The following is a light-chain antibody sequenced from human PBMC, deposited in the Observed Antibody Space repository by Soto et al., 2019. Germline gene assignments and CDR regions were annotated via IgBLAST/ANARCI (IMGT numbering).Light chain of an antibody. CDR1: SSDVGGYNY. CDR2: DVS. V-gene: IGLV2-14*01. CDR3: SSYTSSSTRV. J-gene: IGLJ1*01. Sequence: SVLTQPASVSWSPGQPITISCTGTSSDVGGYNYVSWYQQHPGKAPKLMIYDVSNRPSGVSNRFSGSKSGNTASLTISGLQAEDEADYSCSSYTSSSTRVFGTGTKVTVL.